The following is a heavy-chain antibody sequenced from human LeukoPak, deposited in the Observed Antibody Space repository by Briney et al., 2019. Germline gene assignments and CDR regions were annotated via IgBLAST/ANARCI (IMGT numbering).Heavy chain of an antibody. V-gene: IGHV4-61*02. CDR1: GGSISSNSYY. Sequence: SETLSLTCTVSGGSISSNSYYWSWIRQPAGKGLEWIGRIYTSGSTDYNPSLKSRVTISKDTSKNEFSLKLSSVTAADTAVYYCARTTEDCNSASCYQYCFDPWGQGTLVTVSS. CDR3: ARTTEDCNSASCYQYCFDP. CDR2: IYTSGST. D-gene: IGHD2-2*01. J-gene: IGHJ5*02.